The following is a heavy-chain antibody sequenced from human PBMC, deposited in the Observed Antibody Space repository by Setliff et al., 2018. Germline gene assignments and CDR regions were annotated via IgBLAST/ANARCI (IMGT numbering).Heavy chain of an antibody. V-gene: IGHV4-34*08. CDR3: AGLFRDGWNYFDS. CDR1: GGTFTYCY. Sequence: PSETLSLTCAASGGTFTYCYWTWIRQPPGKGLEWIGEINHSGSTNYNPSLKSRVTMSVDTSKSLLSLKLSSVTTTDTAVYYCAGLFRDGWNYFDSWGQGTLVTVSS. J-gene: IGHJ4*02. D-gene: IGHD2-21*01. CDR2: INHSGST.